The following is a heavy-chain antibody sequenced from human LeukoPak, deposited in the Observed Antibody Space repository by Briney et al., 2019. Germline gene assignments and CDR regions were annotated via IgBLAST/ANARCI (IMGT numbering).Heavy chain of an antibody. CDR3: TRDVFSLGDS. V-gene: IGHV3-74*01. D-gene: IGHD2/OR15-2a*01. Sequence: GGSLRLSCAASGFTLRSYGMHWVRQSQGKGLLWVSHINHDGSLRDYADSVKGRFTISKDIAKNTVYLQMDSLGAEDTAVYYCTRDVFSLGDSWGQGTLVTVSS. J-gene: IGHJ4*02. CDR1: GFTLRSYG. CDR2: INHDGSLR.